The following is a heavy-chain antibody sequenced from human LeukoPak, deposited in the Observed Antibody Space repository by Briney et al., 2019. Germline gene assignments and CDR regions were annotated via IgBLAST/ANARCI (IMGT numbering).Heavy chain of an antibody. CDR3: SGDSSGYDTDAFDI. D-gene: IGHD3-22*01. Sequence: GGSLRLPCAASGFTFSGSDMHWVRQASGKGLEWVGRIRTKGNIYATAYAASVRGRFTISRDDSKNTAFLQMNSLKTEDTAVYYCSGDSSGYDTDAFDIWGQGTMVTVSS. J-gene: IGHJ3*02. CDR2: IRTKGNIYAT. V-gene: IGHV3-73*01. CDR1: GFTFSGSD.